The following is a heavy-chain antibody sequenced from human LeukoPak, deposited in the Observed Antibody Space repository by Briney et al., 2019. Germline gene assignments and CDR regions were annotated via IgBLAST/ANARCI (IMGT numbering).Heavy chain of an antibody. CDR2: IRYDGSNK. J-gene: IGHJ4*02. V-gene: IGHV3-30*02. D-gene: IGHD3-3*01. CDR1: GFTFSSYG. Sequence: GGSLRLSCAASGFTFSSYGMHWVRQAPGKGLEWVAFIRYDGSNKYYADSVKGRFTISRDNSKSTLYLQMNSLRAEDTAVYYCAKDPLARLRFLEWLLFDYWGQGTLSPSPQ. CDR3: AKDPLARLRFLEWLLFDY.